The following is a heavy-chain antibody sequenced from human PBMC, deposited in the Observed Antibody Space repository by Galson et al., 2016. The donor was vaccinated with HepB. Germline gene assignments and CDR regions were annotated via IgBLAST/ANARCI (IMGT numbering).Heavy chain of an antibody. J-gene: IGHJ6*02. Sequence: SVKVSCKASGYTFTTYGISWVRQAPGQGLEWMGWMSPYNGKTNYAQNFQGRVTMIADTSTSTAYMELRSLRSDDTAVYYCARKDGEAAQNYYYQYYGMDVWGRGTTVSVSS. CDR3: ARKDGEAAQNYYYQYYGMDV. CDR1: GYTFTTYG. V-gene: IGHV1-18*01. CDR2: MSPYNGKT. D-gene: IGHD6-6*01.